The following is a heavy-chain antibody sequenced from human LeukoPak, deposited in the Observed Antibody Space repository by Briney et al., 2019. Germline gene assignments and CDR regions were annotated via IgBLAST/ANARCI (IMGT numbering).Heavy chain of an antibody. V-gene: IGHV1-18*01. D-gene: IGHD3-22*01. CDR1: GYIFTNYG. J-gene: IGHJ4*02. Sequence: ASVKVSSKASGYIFTNYGISWVRQAPGQGLEWMGWISAYNGNTNYAQKLQGRVTMTTDTSTSTAYMELRSLRSDDTAVYYCARGVYYYDSSGYQIDYWGQGTLVTVSS. CDR2: ISAYNGNT. CDR3: ARGVYYYDSSGYQIDY.